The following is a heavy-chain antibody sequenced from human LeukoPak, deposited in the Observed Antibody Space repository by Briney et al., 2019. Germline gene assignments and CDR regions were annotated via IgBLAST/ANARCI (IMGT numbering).Heavy chain of an antibody. D-gene: IGHD1-7*01. J-gene: IGHJ5*02. CDR2: ISSSSSYI. CDR1: GFTFSSYS. CDR3: ARGVTGTTPGDWFDP. V-gene: IGHV3-21*01. Sequence: GGSLRLSCAASGFTFSSYSMNWVRQAPGKGLEWVSSISSSSSYIYYADSVKGRFTISRDNAKNSLYLQMNSLRAEGTAVYYCARGVTGTTPGDWFDPWGQGTLVTVSS.